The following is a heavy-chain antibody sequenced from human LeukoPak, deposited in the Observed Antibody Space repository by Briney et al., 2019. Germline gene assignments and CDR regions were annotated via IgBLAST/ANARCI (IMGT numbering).Heavy chain of an antibody. CDR3: ASLDPTTGTTGSFDY. D-gene: IGHD1-1*01. CDR2: IIPILGIA. CDR1: GGTFSSYA. Sequence: SVKVSCKASGGTFSSYAISWVRQAPGQGLEWMGRIIPILGIANYAQKFQGRVTITADKSTSTAYMELSSLRSEDTAVYYCASLDPTTGTTGSFDYWGQGTLVTVSS. V-gene: IGHV1-69*04. J-gene: IGHJ4*02.